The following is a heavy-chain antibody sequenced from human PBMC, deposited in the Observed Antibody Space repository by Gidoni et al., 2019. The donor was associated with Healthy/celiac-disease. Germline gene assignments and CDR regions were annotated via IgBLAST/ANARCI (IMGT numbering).Heavy chain of an antibody. CDR2: FLPILVSS. CDR1: GGTFSSYA. CDR3: ARVSRLRRDGYNPAYWYFDL. J-gene: IGHJ2*01. V-gene: IGHV1-69*04. D-gene: IGHD5-12*01. Sequence: QVQLVQSGAEVKKPGSSVNVSCKASGGTFSSYAISWVRKAPGQGLEWMGRFLPILVSSNYAHKCQGRVTITAAKSTSTAYMELCSLRSEDTSVYYCARVSRLRRDGYNPAYWYFDLWGRGPLVTVSA.